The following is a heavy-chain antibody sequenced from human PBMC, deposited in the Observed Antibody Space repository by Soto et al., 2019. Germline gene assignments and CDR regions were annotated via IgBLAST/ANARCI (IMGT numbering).Heavy chain of an antibody. D-gene: IGHD6-19*01. CDR3: VRMRVMSRHNSSPANLIDY. CDR2: IDWNEGK. CDR1: GFSLSTVGLC. V-gene: IGHV2-70*01. J-gene: IGHJ4*01. Sequence: SGPTLVNPTQTLTLTCTFSGFSLSTVGLCVTWIRQPPGKALEWLALIDWNEGKYYNTSLKTRLTISLDTSKNQVVLIMTDVDPVDTATYYCVRMRVMSRHNSSPANLIDYWGQGTLVTVSS.